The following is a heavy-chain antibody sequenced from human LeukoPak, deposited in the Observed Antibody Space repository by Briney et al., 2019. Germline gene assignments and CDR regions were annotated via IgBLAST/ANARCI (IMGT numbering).Heavy chain of an antibody. J-gene: IGHJ6*03. CDR3: ARDTPRAIPDSYYYYYMDV. D-gene: IGHD2-15*01. CDR2: IIPSFGSV. Sequence: GASVKVSCKASGGTFSAYVINTYAISWVRQAPGQGLEWMGGIIPSFGSVTYAQKFQGRVTITTDESSKTAYMELSSLRSDDTAVYFCARDTPRAIPDSYYYYYMDVWGNGTTVTASS. CDR1: GGTFSAYVINTYA. V-gene: IGHV1-69*05.